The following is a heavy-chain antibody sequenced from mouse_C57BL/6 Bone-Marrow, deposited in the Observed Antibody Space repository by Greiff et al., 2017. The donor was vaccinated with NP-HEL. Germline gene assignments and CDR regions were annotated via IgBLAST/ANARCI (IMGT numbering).Heavy chain of an antibody. CDR3: ARDRGLRGYFDV. V-gene: IGHV5-16*01. CDR1: GFTFSDYY. CDR2: INYDGSST. Sequence: EVHLVESEGGLVQPGSSMKLSCTASGFTFSDYYMAWVRQVPEKGLEWVANINYDGSSTYYLDSLKSRFIISRDNAKNILYLQMSSLKSEDTATYYCARDRGLRGYFDVWGTGTTVTVSS. J-gene: IGHJ1*03. D-gene: IGHD2-2*01.